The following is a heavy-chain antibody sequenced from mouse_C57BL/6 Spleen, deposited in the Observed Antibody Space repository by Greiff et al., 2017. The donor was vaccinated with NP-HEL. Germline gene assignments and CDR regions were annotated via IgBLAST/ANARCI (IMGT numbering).Heavy chain of an antibody. D-gene: IGHD3-2*02. CDR2: IYPGDGDT. Sequence: VKLQESGAELVKPGASVKISCKASGYAFSSYWMNWVKQRPGKGLEWIGQIYPGDGDTNYNGKFKGKATLTADKSSSTAYMQLSSLTSEDSAVYFCARSGDSSGYGAYFDYWGQGTTLTVSS. V-gene: IGHV1-80*01. CDR3: ARSGDSSGYGAYFDY. CDR1: GYAFSSYW. J-gene: IGHJ2*01.